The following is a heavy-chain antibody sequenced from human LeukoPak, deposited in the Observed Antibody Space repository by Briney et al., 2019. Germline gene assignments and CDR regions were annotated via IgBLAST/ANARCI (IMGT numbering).Heavy chain of an antibody. V-gene: IGHV4-4*07. D-gene: IGHD4/OR15-4a*01. CDR3: ARSRGARGAGYYHYYGMDV. CDR2: IYTSGST. CDR1: GGSISSYY. Sequence: SETLSLTCTVSGGSISSYYWSWIRQPAGKGLEWIGRIYTSGSTNYNPSLKSRVTMSVDTSKNQFSLKLSSVTAADTAVYYCARSRGARGAGYYHYYGMDVWGQGTTVTVSS. J-gene: IGHJ6*02.